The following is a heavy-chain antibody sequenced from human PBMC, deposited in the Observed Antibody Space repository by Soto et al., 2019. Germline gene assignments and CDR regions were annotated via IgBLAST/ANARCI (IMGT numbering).Heavy chain of an antibody. CDR1: GFTVSSNY. CDR2: IYSGGSS. J-gene: IGHJ4*02. Sequence: GGSLRLSCAASGFTVSSNYMSWVRQAPGKGLEWVSVIYSGGSSYYADSVKGRFTISRDNSKNTLYLQMNSLRAEDTAVYYCAREPDGIAAAALEYWGQGTLVTVSS. CDR3: AREPDGIAAAALEY. D-gene: IGHD6-13*01. V-gene: IGHV3-66*01.